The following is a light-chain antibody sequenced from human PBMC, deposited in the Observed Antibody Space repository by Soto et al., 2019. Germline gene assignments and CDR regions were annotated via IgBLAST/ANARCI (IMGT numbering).Light chain of an antibody. CDR3: QQYNTYSGT. Sequence: DSQMTQSPSTLSASVGDRVTITCRASQSTSSWLAWYQQKPGKAPKVLIYDVSTLESGVPSRFSGSGSGTEFPLTINSLQPDDFATYYCQQYNTYSGTFGPGTRVEIK. CDR1: QSTSSW. J-gene: IGKJ1*01. CDR2: DVS. V-gene: IGKV1-5*01.